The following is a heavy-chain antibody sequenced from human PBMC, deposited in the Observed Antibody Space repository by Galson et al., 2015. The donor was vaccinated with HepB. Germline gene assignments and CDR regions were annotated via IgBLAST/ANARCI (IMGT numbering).Heavy chain of an antibody. CDR1: GFTFDDYA. CDR3: AKRTYCSSTSCHLVGAFDI. CDR2: ISWNSGSI. D-gene: IGHD2-2*01. V-gene: IGHV3-9*01. J-gene: IGHJ3*02. Sequence: LRLSCAASGFTFDDYAMHWVRQAPGKGLEWVSGISWNSGSIGYADSVKGRFTISRDNAKNSLYLQMNSLRAEDTALYYCAKRTYCSSTSCHLVGAFDIWGQGTMVTVSS.